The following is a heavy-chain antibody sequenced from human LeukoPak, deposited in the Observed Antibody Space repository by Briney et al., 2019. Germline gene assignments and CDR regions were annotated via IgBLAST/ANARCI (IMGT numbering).Heavy chain of an antibody. CDR2: FDPEDGET. CDR3: ATDRGLKDGYKHYFDY. V-gene: IGHV1-24*01. J-gene: IGHJ4*02. D-gene: IGHD5-24*01. CDR1: RYTLTELS. Sequence: ASVKVSCKVSRYTLTELSMHWVRQAPGKGLEWMGGFDPEDGETIYAQKFQGRVTMTEDTSTDTAYMELSSLRSEDTAVYYCATDRGLKDGYKHYFDYWGQGTLVTVSS.